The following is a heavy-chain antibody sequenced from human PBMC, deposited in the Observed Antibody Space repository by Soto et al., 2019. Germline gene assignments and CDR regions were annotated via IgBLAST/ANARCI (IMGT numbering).Heavy chain of an antibody. V-gene: IGHV3-33*01. D-gene: IGHD4-17*01. J-gene: IGHJ6*02. CDR1: GFTFSDHA. Sequence: QVQLVASGGGVVQPGTSLRLSCEASGFTFSDHAMHWVRQAPGKGLEWVGVVWFDGGNKFYTDSVKGRFTISRDNSKNSLFLQLNSLRVVDSAVYYCATAPSGDYTLYHYYTMDVWGQGTPVTVSS. CDR2: VWFDGGNK. CDR3: ATAPSGDYTLYHYYTMDV.